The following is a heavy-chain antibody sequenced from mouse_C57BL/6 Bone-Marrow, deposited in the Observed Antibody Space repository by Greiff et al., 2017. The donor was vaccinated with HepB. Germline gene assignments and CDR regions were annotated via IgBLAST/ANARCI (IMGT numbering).Heavy chain of an antibody. V-gene: IGHV5-6*01. D-gene: IGHD1-1*01. CDR2: ISSGGSYT. J-gene: IGHJ2*01. CDR3: AVTVVARGY. Sequence: EVMLVESGGDLVKPGGSLKLSCAASGFTFSSYGMSWVRQTPDKRLEWVATISSGGSYTYYPDSVKGRFTISRDNAKNTLYLQMSSLKSEDTAMYYCAVTVVARGYWGQGTTLTVSS. CDR1: GFTFSSYG.